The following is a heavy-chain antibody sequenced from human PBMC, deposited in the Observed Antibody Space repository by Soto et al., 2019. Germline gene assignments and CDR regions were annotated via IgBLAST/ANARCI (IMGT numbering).Heavy chain of an antibody. V-gene: IGHV4-34*01. J-gene: IGHJ4*02. CDR1: GGSFSGYY. D-gene: IGHD6-13*01. CDR2: INHSGST. CDR3: ARASPIAAADY. Sequence: PSETLSLTCAVYGGSFSGYYWSWIRQPPGKGLEWIGEINHSGSTNYNPSLKSRVTISVDTSKNQFSLKLSSVTAADTAVYYCARASPIAAADYWGQGTLVTVSS.